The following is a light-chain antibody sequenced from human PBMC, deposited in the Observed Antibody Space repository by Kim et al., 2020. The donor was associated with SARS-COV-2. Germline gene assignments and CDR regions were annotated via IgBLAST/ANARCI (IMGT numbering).Light chain of an antibody. CDR1: QSVTTH. Sequence: EIVLTQSPGTLSLSPGERATLSCRASQSVTTHLAWYQQKPGQSPSLLIYGVYNRATGIPDRFSGSGSGTDFTLTISRLEPEDFAVYYCQQYVGAPHTFGQGTKLEI. V-gene: IGKV3-20*01. CDR3: QQYVGAPHT. CDR2: GVY. J-gene: IGKJ2*01.